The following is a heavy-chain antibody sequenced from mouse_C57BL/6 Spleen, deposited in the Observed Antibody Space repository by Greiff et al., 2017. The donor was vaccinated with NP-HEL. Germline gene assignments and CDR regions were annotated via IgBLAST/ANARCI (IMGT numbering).Heavy chain of an antibody. D-gene: IGHD1-1*01. CDR1: GFSFNTYA. V-gene: IGHV10-1*01. J-gene: IGHJ4*01. CDR2: IRSKSNNYAT. CDR3: VRHRGYYYGSSLYYAMDY. Sequence: EVKLVESGGGLVQPKGSLKLSCAASGFSFNTYAMNWVRQAPGKGLEWVARIRSKSNNYATYYADSVKDRFTISRDDSESMLYLQMNNLKTEDTAMYYCVRHRGYYYGSSLYYAMDYWGQGTSVTVSS.